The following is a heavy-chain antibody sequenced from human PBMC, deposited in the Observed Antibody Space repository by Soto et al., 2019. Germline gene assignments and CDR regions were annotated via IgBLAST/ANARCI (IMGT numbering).Heavy chain of an antibody. D-gene: IGHD6-13*01. V-gene: IGHV4-34*02. Sequence: QVALQQWGAGLLKPSQTLSLTCAVYGESFNDYFWTWIRQSPGGWLEWLAEVHHTGTSYYNPSLKRRLAVLVDTSRNQFSLNLTSLTAADTATYYCARRKDSSRYFYGMDVWGQGTTVVVSS. CDR3: ARRKDSSRYFYGMDV. J-gene: IGHJ6*02. CDR1: GESFNDYF. CDR2: VHHTGTS.